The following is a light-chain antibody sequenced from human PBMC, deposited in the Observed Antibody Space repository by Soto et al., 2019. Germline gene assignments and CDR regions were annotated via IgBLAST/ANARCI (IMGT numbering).Light chain of an antibody. CDR3: QQYYSTPRT. Sequence: DIIMTQSPSSLKVSLVERAPINCKPHLSLFYSSNNKNYLTWYQQKPGQPPKLLIYWASTRESGVPDRFSGSGSGTDFTLTISRLQAEDVAVYYCQQYYSTPRTFGQGTKVDIK. CDR2: WAS. J-gene: IGKJ1*01. CDR1: LSLFYSSNNKNY. V-gene: IGKV4-1*01.